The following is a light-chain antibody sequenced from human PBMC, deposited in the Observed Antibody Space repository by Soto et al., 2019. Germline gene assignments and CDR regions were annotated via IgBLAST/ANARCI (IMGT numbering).Light chain of an antibody. CDR3: QKRRSALPT. CDR1: QGIRTY. CDR2: GAS. Sequence: DIEMTQSPSSLYSSAGDRVTMTCRASQGIRTYVAWYQQKPGEVPKLLIYGASTIESGIPARFSGGGFGTDFTLTITSLEPEDVATYFCQKRRSALPTFGGGTKVDLK. J-gene: IGKJ4*01. V-gene: IGKV1-27*01.